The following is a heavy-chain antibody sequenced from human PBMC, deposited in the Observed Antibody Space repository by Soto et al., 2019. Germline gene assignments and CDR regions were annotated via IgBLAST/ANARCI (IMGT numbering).Heavy chain of an antibody. CDR3: ARDRGRPDLRDTHYYDRSDLDYGMDV. CDR2: INQDGSEK. J-gene: IGHJ6*02. D-gene: IGHD3-22*01. Sequence: EVRLVESGGGLVQPGGPLTLSCAASGFTFSSYWMTWVRQAPGKGLEWVANINQDGSEKYYMDSMKGRFTISRDNAKNSLLLQLNSLRAEDTAVYYCARDRGRPDLRDTHYYDRSDLDYGMDVWGQGTTVTVSS. V-gene: IGHV3-7*01. CDR1: GFTFSSYW.